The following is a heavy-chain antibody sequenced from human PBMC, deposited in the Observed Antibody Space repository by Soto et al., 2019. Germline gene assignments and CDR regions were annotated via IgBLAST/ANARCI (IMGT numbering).Heavy chain of an antibody. CDR2: IYSGGRN. CDR1: GGSISSFY. D-gene: IGHD6-13*01. J-gene: IGHJ4*02. Sequence: TPETLSLTCPVSGGSISSFYWSWIRQPAGKGLEWIGRIYSGGRNNYNPSLKSRVTMSVDTSKNQFSLRLSSVTAAGTAMCYCARGSSRWDYWGQGTLVTVSS. V-gene: IGHV4-4*07. CDR3: ARGSSRWDY.